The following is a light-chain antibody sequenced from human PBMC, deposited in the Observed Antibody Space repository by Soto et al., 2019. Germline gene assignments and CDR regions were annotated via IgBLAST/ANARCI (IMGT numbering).Light chain of an antibody. CDR2: GAS. J-gene: IGKJ1*01. Sequence: EIVLTQSPGTLSLSPGERATLPCRASQSVTSSYLVWYQQKPGQAPRLLMYGASSRATGIPDRFSGSGSGTDFTLTISRLEPEDFAVYYCQQSGSTPRTFGQGTKVEIK. V-gene: IGKV3-20*01. CDR3: QQSGSTPRT. CDR1: QSVTSSY.